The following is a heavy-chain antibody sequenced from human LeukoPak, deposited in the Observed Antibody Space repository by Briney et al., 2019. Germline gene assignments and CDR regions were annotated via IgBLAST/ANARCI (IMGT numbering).Heavy chain of an antibody. CDR2: ISYDGSIK. D-gene: IGHD2-15*01. CDR1: GFTFRSYA. V-gene: IGHV3-30-3*01. J-gene: IGHJ4*02. CDR3: ARDRSEKYSTDY. Sequence: PGGSLRLSCAASGFTFRSYAIHWVRQAPGKGLEWVAFISYDGSIKYCADSVKGRFTISRDNSKNTLSLQMNSLRGEGTAVYYCARDRSEKYSTDYWGQGTLVTVSS.